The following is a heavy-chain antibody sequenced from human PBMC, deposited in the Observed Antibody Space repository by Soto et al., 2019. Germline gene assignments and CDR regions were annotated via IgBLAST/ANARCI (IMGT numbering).Heavy chain of an antibody. V-gene: IGHV3-66*01. J-gene: IGHJ3*02. CDR1: GFIVSDTY. CDR2: ISNRGDT. Sequence: EVQLVESGGGLVQPGGSLRLSCTASGFIVSDTYVNWVRQAPGKGLEWVSVISNRGDTHYADSVRGRFSLSRDISDNTLHLQMNNLRVEDTAVYYCARETRYCRGGSFSITGDAYDIWGQGTMVTVSS. D-gene: IGHD2-15*01. CDR3: ARETRYCRGGSFSITGDAYDI.